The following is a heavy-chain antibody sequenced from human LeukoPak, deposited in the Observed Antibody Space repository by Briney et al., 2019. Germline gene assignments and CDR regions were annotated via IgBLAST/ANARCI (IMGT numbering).Heavy chain of an antibody. CDR1: GFTFSSYS. Sequence: GGSLRLSCAASGFTFSSYSMNWVRQAPGKGLEWVSSISSSSSYIYYADSVKGRFTISRDNAKNSLYLQMNSLRAEDTAVYYCAKDQAPGYSGYGYDAFDIWGQGTMVTVSS. V-gene: IGHV3-21*01. D-gene: IGHD5-12*01. J-gene: IGHJ3*02. CDR2: ISSSSSYI. CDR3: AKDQAPGYSGYGYDAFDI.